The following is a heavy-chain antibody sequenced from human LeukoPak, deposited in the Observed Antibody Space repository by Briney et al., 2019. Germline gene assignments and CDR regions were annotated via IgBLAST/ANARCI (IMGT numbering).Heavy chain of an antibody. CDR1: GFTFSTFA. D-gene: IGHD3-10*01. J-gene: IGHJ4*02. V-gene: IGHV4-34*01. CDR3: ARVYLRGSGSYYWGGYYFDY. Sequence: GSLRLSCAASGFTFSTFAMIWVRQPPGKGLEWIGEINHSGSTNYNPSLKSRVTISVDTSKNQFSLKLSSVTAADTAVYYCARVYLRGSGSYYWGGYYFDYWGQGTLVTVSS. CDR2: INHSGST.